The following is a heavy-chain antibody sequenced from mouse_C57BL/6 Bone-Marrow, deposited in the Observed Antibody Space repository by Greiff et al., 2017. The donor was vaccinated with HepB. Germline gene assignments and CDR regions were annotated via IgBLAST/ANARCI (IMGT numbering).Heavy chain of an antibody. CDR1: GFTFSDYY. D-gene: IGHD1-1*01. J-gene: IGHJ2*01. V-gene: IGHV5-16*01. Sequence: EVKLMESAGGLVQPGSSMKLSCTASGFTFSDYYMAWVRQVPEKGLEWVANINYDGSSTYYLDSLKSRFIISRDNAKNILYLQMSSLKSEDTATYYCARECDYYGSSSSYFDYWGQGTTLTVSS. CDR2: INYDGSST. CDR3: ARECDYYGSSSSYFDY.